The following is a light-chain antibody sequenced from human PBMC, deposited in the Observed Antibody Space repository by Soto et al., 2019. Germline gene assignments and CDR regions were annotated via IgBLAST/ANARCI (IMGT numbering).Light chain of an antibody. CDR3: TSYVGSDTWV. J-gene: IGLJ3*02. CDR1: SSDVGAYKY. V-gene: IGLV2-8*01. CDR2: EVS. Sequence: QSALTQPPSASGSPGQSVTISCTGTSSDVGAYKYVSWYQQYPGKAPKLMIYEVSERPSGVPARFSGSKSGNTASLTVSGLQSEDEADYFCTSYVGSDTWVFGGGTKVTVL.